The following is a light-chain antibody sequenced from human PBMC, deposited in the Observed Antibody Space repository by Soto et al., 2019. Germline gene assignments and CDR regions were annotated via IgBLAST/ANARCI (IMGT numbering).Light chain of an antibody. CDR1: SSNIGTNT. CDR2: SSN. J-gene: IGLJ3*02. CDR3: AAWDGSLNVVL. Sequence: QPARTQPPSASGTPGQRVTISCSGSSSNIGTNTVNWYQQFPRSAPKLLMYSSNQRPSGVPDRFSGSKSGTSASLAISGLQSEDEADYYCAAWDGSLNVVLFGGGTKVTVL. V-gene: IGLV1-44*01.